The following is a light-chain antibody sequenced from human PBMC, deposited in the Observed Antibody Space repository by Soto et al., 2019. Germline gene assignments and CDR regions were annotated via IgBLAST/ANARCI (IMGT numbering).Light chain of an antibody. Sequence: DIQMTQSPSTLSASVGDRVTITCRASQSISSWLAWYQQKPGKAPKLLISKASSLESGGPSRFSGSGSGTEFTLTISRLQPDDFATYFCQQSNSYSWTFGQGTKVEIK. CDR3: QQSNSYSWT. CDR2: KAS. J-gene: IGKJ1*01. V-gene: IGKV1-5*03. CDR1: QSISSW.